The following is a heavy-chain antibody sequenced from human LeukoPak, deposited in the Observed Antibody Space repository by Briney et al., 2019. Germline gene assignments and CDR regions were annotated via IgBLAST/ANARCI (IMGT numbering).Heavy chain of an antibody. CDR2: VYYSGST. V-gene: IGHV4-39*07. CDR1: GGSISSSSHY. Sequence: PSETLSLTCSVSGGSISSSSHYWAWIRQPPGKGLEWVGSVYYSGSTYYNPSLKSRVTISVDTSKNEFSLKLSSVTAADTAVYYCARGRYFDWLSQRGQRNYFDYWGQGTLVTVSS. J-gene: IGHJ4*02. CDR3: ARGRYFDWLSQRGQRNYFDY. D-gene: IGHD3-9*01.